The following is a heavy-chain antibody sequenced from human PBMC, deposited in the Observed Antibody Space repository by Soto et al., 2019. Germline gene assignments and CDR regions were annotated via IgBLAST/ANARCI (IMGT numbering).Heavy chain of an antibody. CDR2: VHPDSGGT. D-gene: IGHD3-22*01. CDR3: ARGAQGFFPVSGIYFYFDH. CDR1: GYIFTDHL. J-gene: IGHJ4*02. Sequence: AASVKVSCKTSGYIFTDHLIHWVRQSPGQGLQWVGWVHPDSGGTNVAQAFQDRVTMTADTSITTAYMDLARLRTDDPAIFYCARGAQGFFPVSGIYFYFDHWGQGTPVTVSS. V-gene: IGHV1-2*02.